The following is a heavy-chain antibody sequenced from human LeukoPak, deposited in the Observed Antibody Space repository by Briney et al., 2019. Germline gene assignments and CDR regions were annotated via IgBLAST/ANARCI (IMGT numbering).Heavy chain of an antibody. Sequence: GGSLRLSCAASGFTFSSYSMNWVRQAPGKGLEWVSSISSSGSYIYYLDPVRGRFTISRDNAKNSLYLQMNSLRAEDTAVYYCARVVNWFDPWGQGTLVTVSS. CDR1: GFTFSSYS. CDR3: ARVVNWFDP. CDR2: ISSSGSYI. D-gene: IGHD2-15*01. V-gene: IGHV3-21*01. J-gene: IGHJ5*02.